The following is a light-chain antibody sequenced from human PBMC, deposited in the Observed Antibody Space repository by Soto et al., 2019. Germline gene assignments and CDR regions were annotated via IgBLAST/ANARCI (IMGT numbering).Light chain of an antibody. CDR2: DNI. J-gene: IGLJ2*01. V-gene: IGLV1-40*01. CDR3: QSYDSSLSVYVV. CDR1: SANIGAGYD. Sequence: QSVLTQPPSVSGAPGQRVTISCTGSSANIGAGYDVHWYQQIPGTAPKLLIYDNINRPSGVPDRFSGSKSGTSASLAITGLQAEDEADYYCQSYDSSLSVYVVFGGGTRLTGL.